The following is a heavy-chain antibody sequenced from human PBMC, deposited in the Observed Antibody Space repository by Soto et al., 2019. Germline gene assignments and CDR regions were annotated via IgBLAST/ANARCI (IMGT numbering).Heavy chain of an antibody. CDR3: AYLPCSGGSCYWFSFSGMDV. CDR1: GLSISTSGVG. J-gene: IGHJ6*02. Sequence: QITLKESGPTLVKPTQTLTLTCTLSGLSISTSGVGVAWIRQPPGKALEWLALIYWDDDKRYRPSLESRLTITKDTSKNQVVLTMTNMDSVDTATYYCAYLPCSGGSCYWFSFSGMDVWGQGTTVTVSS. CDR2: IYWDDDK. D-gene: IGHD2-15*01. V-gene: IGHV2-5*02.